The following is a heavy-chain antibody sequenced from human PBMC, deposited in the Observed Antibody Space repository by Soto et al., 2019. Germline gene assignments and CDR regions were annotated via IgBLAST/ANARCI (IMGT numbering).Heavy chain of an antibody. CDR1: GGSFRNYY. D-gene: IGHD3-10*01. J-gene: IGHJ5*02. V-gene: IGHV4-34*01. CDR2: VNHSGEA. CDR3: ARAGRFPRSWFDP. Sequence: SETLSLTCGAYGGSFRNYYWIWVRQPPGKGLEWIGEVNHSGEATYNPSLRSRVSISLDTSNNHFSLKMTSVTAADTAIYFCARAGRFPRSWFDPWGQGTQVTVSS.